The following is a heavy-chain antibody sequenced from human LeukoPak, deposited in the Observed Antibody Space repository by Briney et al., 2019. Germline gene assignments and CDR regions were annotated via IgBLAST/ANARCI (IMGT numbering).Heavy chain of an antibody. V-gene: IGHV1-18*01. D-gene: IGHD3-10*01. Sequence: EASVKVSCTASGYTFTSYGISWVRQAPGQGLEWMGWISACNGNTNYAQKLQGRVAMTTDTSTSTAYMEMRSLRSDDTAVYYCVRRRLMVRGVLPESNWFDPWGQGTLVTVSS. CDR1: GYTFTSYG. CDR2: ISACNGNT. J-gene: IGHJ5*02. CDR3: VRRRLMVRGVLPESNWFDP.